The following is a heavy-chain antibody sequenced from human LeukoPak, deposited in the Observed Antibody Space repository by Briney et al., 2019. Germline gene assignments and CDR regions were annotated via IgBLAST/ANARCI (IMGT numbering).Heavy chain of an antibody. CDR3: ARDYRSSWQLFDY. D-gene: IGHD6-13*01. J-gene: IGHJ4*02. V-gene: IGHV3-7*01. CDR1: GFTFSSYW. CDR2: IKQDGSEK. Sequence: PGGSLRLSCAASGFTFSSYWMSWVRQAPGKGLEWVANIKQDGSEKYYVDSVKGRFTISRDNAKNSLYLQMNSLRAEDTAVYYCARDYRSSWQLFDYWGQGTLVTVSS.